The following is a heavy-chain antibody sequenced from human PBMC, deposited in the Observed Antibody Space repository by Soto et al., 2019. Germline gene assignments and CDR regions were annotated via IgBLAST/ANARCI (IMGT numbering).Heavy chain of an antibody. V-gene: IGHV3-73*01. Sequence: GGSLRLSCAASGFTFSGSAMHWVRQASGKGLEWVGRIRSKANSYASAYAASVKGRFTISRDDSKNTAYLQMNSLKTEDTAVYYCTSLRGYSYGRWDYWGQGTLVTVSS. D-gene: IGHD5-18*01. J-gene: IGHJ4*02. CDR2: IRSKANSYAS. CDR1: GFTFSGSA. CDR3: TSLRGYSYGRWDY.